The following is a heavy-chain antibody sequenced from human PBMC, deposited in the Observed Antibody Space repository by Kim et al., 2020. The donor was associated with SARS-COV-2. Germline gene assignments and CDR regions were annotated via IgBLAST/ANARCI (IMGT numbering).Heavy chain of an antibody. CDR1: GFTFSSYA. V-gene: IGHV3-30*04. CDR3: ARESRSEQNYYDSSGYYQDAFDI. Sequence: GGSLRLSCAASGFTFSSYAMHWVRQAPGKGLEWVAVISYDGSNKYYADSVKGRFTISRDNSKNTLYLQMNSLRAEDTAVYYCARESRSEQNYYDSSGYYQDAFDIWGQGTMVTVSS. CDR2: ISYDGSNK. J-gene: IGHJ3*02. D-gene: IGHD3-22*01.